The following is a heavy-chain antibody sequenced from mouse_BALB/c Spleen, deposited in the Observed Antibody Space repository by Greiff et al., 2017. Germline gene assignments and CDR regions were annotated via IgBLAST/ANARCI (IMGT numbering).Heavy chain of an antibody. Sequence: QVQLKQSGPGLVAPSQSLSITCTVSGFSLTGYGVNWVRQPPGKGLEWLGMIWGDGSTDYNSALKSRLSISKDNSKSQVFLKMNSLQTDDTARYYCASLAYYGNSAWFAYWGQGTLVTVSA. CDR2: IWGDGST. CDR1: GFSLTGYG. CDR3: ASLAYYGNSAWFAY. J-gene: IGHJ3*01. D-gene: IGHD2-10*01. V-gene: IGHV2-6-7*01.